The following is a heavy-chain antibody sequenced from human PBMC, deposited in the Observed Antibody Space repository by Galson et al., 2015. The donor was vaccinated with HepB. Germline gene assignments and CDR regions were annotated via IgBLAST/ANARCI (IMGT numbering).Heavy chain of an antibody. CDR2: ISYDGSNK. CDR3: ASGATLGYYYGMDV. V-gene: IGHV3-30*03. Sequence: SLRLSCAASGFTFSSYGMHWVRQAPGKGLEWVAVISYDGSNKYYADSVKGRFTISRDNSKNTLYLQMNSLRAEDTAVYYCASGATLGYYYGMDVWGQGTTVTVSS. CDR1: GFTFSSYG. J-gene: IGHJ6*02. D-gene: IGHD1-1*01.